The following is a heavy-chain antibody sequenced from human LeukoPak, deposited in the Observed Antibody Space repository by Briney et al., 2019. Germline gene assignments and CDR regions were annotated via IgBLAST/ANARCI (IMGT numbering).Heavy chain of an antibody. Sequence: SVKVSCKASGGTFSSYTISWVRQAPGQGLEWMGRIIPILGIANYAQKFQGRVTITTDESTSTAYMELSSLRSEDTAVYYCAREEVGDYGDYLWGQGTLVTVSS. D-gene: IGHD4-17*01. CDR2: IIPILGIA. CDR3: AREEVGDYGDYL. CDR1: GGTFSSYT. V-gene: IGHV1-69*16. J-gene: IGHJ5*02.